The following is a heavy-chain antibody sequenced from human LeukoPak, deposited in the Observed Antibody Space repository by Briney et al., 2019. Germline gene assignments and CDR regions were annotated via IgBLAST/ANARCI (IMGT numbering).Heavy chain of an antibody. CDR1: GYSISSGYY. D-gene: IGHD5-24*01. CDR2: IYHSGST. Sequence: SETLSLTCTVSGYSISSGYYWGWIRQPPGKGLEWIGSIYHSGSTYYNPSLKSRVTISVDTSKNQFSLKLSSVTAADTAVYYCARKKRWLQSPTSYYYYYYMDVWGKGTTVTVSS. CDR3: ARKKRWLQSPTSYYYYYYMDV. V-gene: IGHV4-38-2*02. J-gene: IGHJ6*03.